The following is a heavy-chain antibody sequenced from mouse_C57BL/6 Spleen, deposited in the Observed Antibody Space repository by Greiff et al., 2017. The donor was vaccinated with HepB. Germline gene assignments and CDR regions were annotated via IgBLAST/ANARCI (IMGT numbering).Heavy chain of an antibody. CDR2: IDPNSGGT. CDR1: GYTFTSYW. J-gene: IGHJ2*01. Sequence: QVQLKQPGAELVKPGASVKLSCKASGYTFTSYWMHWVKQRPGRGLEWIGRIDPNSGGTKYNEKFKSKATLTVDKPSSTAYMQLSSLTSEDSAVYYCARGRKYYYGSSNWGQGTTLTVSS. CDR3: ARGRKYYYGSSN. D-gene: IGHD1-1*01. V-gene: IGHV1-72*01.